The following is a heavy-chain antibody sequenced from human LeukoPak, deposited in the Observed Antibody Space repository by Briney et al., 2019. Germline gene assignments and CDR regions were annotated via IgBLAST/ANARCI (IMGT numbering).Heavy chain of an antibody. Sequence: GGSLRLSCAASGFIFSDYYMAWMRQAPGKGLEWVSYIDGSSSRTKYADSVKGRFTISRDNSKNTLYLQMNSLRAEDTAVYYCATEAIVVVTARDYWYFDLWGRGTLVTVSS. J-gene: IGHJ2*01. CDR3: ATEAIVVVTARDYWYFDL. CDR2: IDGSSSRT. V-gene: IGHV3-11*05. CDR1: GFIFSDYY. D-gene: IGHD2-21*02.